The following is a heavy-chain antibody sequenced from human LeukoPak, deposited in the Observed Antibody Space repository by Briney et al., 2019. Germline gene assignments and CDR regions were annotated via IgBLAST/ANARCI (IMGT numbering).Heavy chain of an antibody. D-gene: IGHD6-19*01. CDR1: GGSFSGYY. J-gene: IGHJ4*02. V-gene: IGHV4-34*01. Sequence: SETLSLTCAVYGGSFSGYYWGWIRQPPGKGLEWIGSIYYSGTIYYNPSLRSRVTISIDTSKNQISLNLNSVAAADTAVYYCARKGTSSGWDFDFWGQGTLVTVSS. CDR2: IYYSGTI. CDR3: ARKGTSSGWDFDF.